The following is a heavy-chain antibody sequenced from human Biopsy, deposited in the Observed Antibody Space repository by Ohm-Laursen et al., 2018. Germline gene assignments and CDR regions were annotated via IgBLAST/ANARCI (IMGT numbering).Heavy chain of an antibody. J-gene: IGHJ3*01. D-gene: IGHD3-16*01. Sequence: SLRLSCAASGFTFSDHNMHCVRQALGKGLERVVFIWSSATYKAYADSVKGRFTVSRVNSKNTVYLQMNNLSADDTAIYSCVKDGGQTAPYSFDVWGQGTMVTVSS. CDR3: VKDGGQTAPYSFDV. CDR1: GFTFSDHN. CDR2: IWSSATYK. V-gene: IGHV3-33*06.